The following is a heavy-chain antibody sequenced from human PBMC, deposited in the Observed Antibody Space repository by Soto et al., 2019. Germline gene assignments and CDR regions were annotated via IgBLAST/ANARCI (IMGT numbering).Heavy chain of an antibody. CDR1: GGSISSSSYY. CDR2: IYYSGST. CDR3: ASSYGDYVSY. J-gene: IGHJ4*02. D-gene: IGHD4-17*01. V-gene: IGHV4-39*01. Sequence: SETLSLTCTVSGGSISSSSYYWGWIRQPSGKGLEWIGSIYYSGSTYYNPSLKSRVTISVDTSRNQFSLKLSSVTAADTAVYYCASSYGDYVSYWGQGTLVTVSS.